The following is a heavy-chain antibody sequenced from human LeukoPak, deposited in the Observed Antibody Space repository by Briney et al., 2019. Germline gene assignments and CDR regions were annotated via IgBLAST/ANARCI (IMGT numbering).Heavy chain of an antibody. D-gene: IGHD3-22*01. CDR2: INEGANVK. CDR1: GFTFSAYW. Sequence: GGSLRLSCAASGFTFSAYWMTWVRQAPGKGLEWLANINEGANVKFYVDSVKGRFIISRDNTKNSLYLQMSILRAEDTAVYYCARDPDYEGFFDYWGQGTLVTVSS. CDR3: ARDPDYEGFFDY. J-gene: IGHJ4*02. V-gene: IGHV3-7*01.